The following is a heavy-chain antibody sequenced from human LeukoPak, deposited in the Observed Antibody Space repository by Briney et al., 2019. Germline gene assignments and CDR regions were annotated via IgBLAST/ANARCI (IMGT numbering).Heavy chain of an antibody. J-gene: IGHJ4*02. Sequence: PSETLSLTCTVSGGSISSYYWGWIRQPAGKGLEWIGRIYTSGSTNYNPSLKSRVTMSVDTSKNQFSLKLSSVTAADTAVYYCARDRGEHMVRGVIIIGPPYYFDYWGQGTLVTVSS. CDR2: IYTSGST. CDR3: ARDRGEHMVRGVIIIGPPYYFDY. D-gene: IGHD3-10*01. CDR1: GGSISSYY. V-gene: IGHV4-4*07.